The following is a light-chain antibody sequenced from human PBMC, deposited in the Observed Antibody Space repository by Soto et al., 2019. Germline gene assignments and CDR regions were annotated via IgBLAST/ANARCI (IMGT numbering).Light chain of an antibody. CDR3: LLHYGGGQV. Sequence: QAVVTQEPSLTVSPGGTVTLTCASSTGAVTSGSFPNWIHQKPGQAPRALIYSTSKRHSWTPDRFAGSLLGDKAALTLSGVQPEDEADYYCLLHYGGGQVFGGGTKLTVL. V-gene: IGLV7-43*01. J-gene: IGLJ2*01. CDR2: STS. CDR1: TGAVTSGSF.